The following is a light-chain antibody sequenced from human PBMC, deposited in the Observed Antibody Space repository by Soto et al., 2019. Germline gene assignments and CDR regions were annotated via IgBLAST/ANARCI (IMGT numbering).Light chain of an antibody. CDR3: SSYAGRDIWV. CDR2: EVT. J-gene: IGLJ3*02. V-gene: IGLV2-8*01. CDR1: SVDINY. Sequence: QSALTQPPSASGSRGQSVTISCTGTSVDINYVSWFQQHPGKAPKLRICEVTKRPSGVPDRFSGSKSGNTASLTVSGLQDDDEADYYCSSYAGRDIWVFGGGTKLPVL.